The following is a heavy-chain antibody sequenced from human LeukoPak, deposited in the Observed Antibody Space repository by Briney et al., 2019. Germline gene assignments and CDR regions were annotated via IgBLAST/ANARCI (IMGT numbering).Heavy chain of an antibody. D-gene: IGHD3-22*01. CDR3: ARGPYYYDSSGYYSY. Sequence: ASVKVSCKASGGTFSSYAISWVRQAPGQGLEWMGGIIPIFGTANYAQKFQGRVTITADESTSTAYMELSSLRSEDTAVYYCARGPYYYDSSGYYSYWGQGTLVTVSS. CDR2: IIPIFGTA. V-gene: IGHV1-69*13. J-gene: IGHJ4*02. CDR1: GGTFSSYA.